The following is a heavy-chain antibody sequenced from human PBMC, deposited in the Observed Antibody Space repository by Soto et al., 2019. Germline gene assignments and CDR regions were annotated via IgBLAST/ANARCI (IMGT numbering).Heavy chain of an antibody. Sequence: GGSLRLSCAASGFTFSSYSMNWVRQAPGKGLEWVSSISSSSSYIYYADSVKGRFTISRDNAKNSLYLQMNSLRAEDTAVYYCARGYQLLLYYYYYYYMDVWGKGTTVTVSS. CDR2: ISSSSSYI. D-gene: IGHD2-2*01. CDR3: ARGYQLLLYYYYYYYMDV. J-gene: IGHJ6*03. V-gene: IGHV3-21*01. CDR1: GFTFSSYS.